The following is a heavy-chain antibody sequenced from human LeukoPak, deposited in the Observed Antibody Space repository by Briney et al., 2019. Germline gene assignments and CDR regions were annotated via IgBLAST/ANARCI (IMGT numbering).Heavy chain of an antibody. CDR3: ASSHITGTKEWFDP. D-gene: IGHD1-7*01. Sequence: GASVKVSCKASGGTFSSYAISWVRQAPGQGLEWMGWMNPNSGNTGHAQKFQGRVTMTRNTSISTAYMELSSLRSEDTAVYYCASSHITGTKEWFDPWGQGTLVTVSS. J-gene: IGHJ5*02. V-gene: IGHV1-8*02. CDR1: GGTFSSYA. CDR2: MNPNSGNT.